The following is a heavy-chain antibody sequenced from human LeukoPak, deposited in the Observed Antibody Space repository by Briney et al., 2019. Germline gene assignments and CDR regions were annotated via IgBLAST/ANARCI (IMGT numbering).Heavy chain of an antibody. CDR1: GFTSSSYT. CDR3: ARRRITIFGDDY. J-gene: IGHJ4*02. D-gene: IGHD3-3*01. CDR2: ISSSSSYI. V-gene: IGHV3-21*01. Sequence: GGSLRLSCAASGFTSSSYTMNWVRQAPGKGLEWVSSISSSSSYIYFADSVTGRFTISRDNAKNSLYLQMNSLRAEDTAVYYCARRRITIFGDDYWGQGTLVTVSS.